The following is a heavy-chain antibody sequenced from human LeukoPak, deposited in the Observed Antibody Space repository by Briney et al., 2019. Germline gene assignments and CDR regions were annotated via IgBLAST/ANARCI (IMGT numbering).Heavy chain of an antibody. J-gene: IGHJ4*02. V-gene: IGHV4-59*01. D-gene: IGHD5-12*01. CDR1: GGSISSYY. CDR2: IYYSGST. Sequence: SETLSLTCTVSGGSISSYYWSWIRQPPGKGLEWIGYIYYSGSTNYNPSLKSRVTISVDTSKNQFSLKLSSVTAADTAVYYCARSPLVATTPIFDYWGQGTLVTVSS. CDR3: ARSPLVATTPIFDY.